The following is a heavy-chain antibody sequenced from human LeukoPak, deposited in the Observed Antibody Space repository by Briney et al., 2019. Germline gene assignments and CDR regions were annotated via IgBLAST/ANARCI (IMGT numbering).Heavy chain of an antibody. CDR1: GFTFSSYA. CDR3: ARGDVIVVVPAAPDY. J-gene: IGHJ4*02. D-gene: IGHD2-2*01. Sequence: GGSLRLSCAASGFTFSSYAMHWVRQAPGKGLEWVAVISYDGGNKYYADSVKGRFTISRDNSKNTLYLQMNSLRAEDTAVYYCARGDVIVVVPAAPDYWGQGTLVTVSS. CDR2: ISYDGGNK. V-gene: IGHV3-30-3*01.